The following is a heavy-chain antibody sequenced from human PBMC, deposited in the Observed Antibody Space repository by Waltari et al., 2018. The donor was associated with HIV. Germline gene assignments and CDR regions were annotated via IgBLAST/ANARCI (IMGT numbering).Heavy chain of an antibody. CDR1: DDSISSNKFY. D-gene: IGHD1-26*01. J-gene: IGHJ4*02. V-gene: IGHV4-39*07. Sequence: QLLLQESGPGLVKPSETLSLTCTVSDDSISSNKFYWGWIRQPPGKGLEWIGIIYYVGTTYYKSSLRSRVTISVDRSKNQLSLKMTSVTAADTATYYCTRGDMVGTSGDYFDRWGQGTLVTVSS. CDR3: TRGDMVGTSGDYFDR. CDR2: IYYVGTT.